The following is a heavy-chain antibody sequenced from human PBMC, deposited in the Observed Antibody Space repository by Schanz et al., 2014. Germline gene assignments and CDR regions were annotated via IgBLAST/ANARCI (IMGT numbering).Heavy chain of an antibody. CDR3: ARGGFFDSTSFDY. V-gene: IGHV1-69*08. CDR2: IIPILDKT. Sequence: QVQLVQSGAEVKKPGSSVKVSCKASGGTFSSSTLTWVRQAPGQGLEWMGRIIPILDKTNYAQKFQGRVTVTRDTSTSTVNMELSSLRSEDTAVYYCARGGFFDSTSFDYWGQGAPVTVSS. D-gene: IGHD2-2*01. J-gene: IGHJ4*02. CDR1: GGTFSSST.